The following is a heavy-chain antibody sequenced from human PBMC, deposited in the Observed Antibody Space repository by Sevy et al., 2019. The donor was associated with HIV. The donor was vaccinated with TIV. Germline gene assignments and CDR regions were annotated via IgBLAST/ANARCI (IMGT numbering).Heavy chain of an antibody. Sequence: SETLSLTCTVSGGSIRSGGYYWSWIRHHPGKGLEWIGCIYYSGSTYYNPSLKSRVTMSVDTSKNQFSLKLSSMTAADTAMYYCAREGYGPEYPWGQGTLVTVSS. D-gene: IGHD4-17*01. V-gene: IGHV4-31*03. CDR3: AREGYGPEYP. CDR2: IYYSGST. J-gene: IGHJ1*01. CDR1: GGSIRSGGYY.